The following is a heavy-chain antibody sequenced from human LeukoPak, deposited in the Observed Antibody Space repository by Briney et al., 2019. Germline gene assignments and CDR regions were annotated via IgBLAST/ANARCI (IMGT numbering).Heavy chain of an antibody. CDR2: INPNSGDT. V-gene: IGHV1-2*06. D-gene: IGHD5-12*01. CDR3: ARVAHSGYDYYYYGMDV. J-gene: IGHJ6*02. Sequence: ASVKVSCKPSEHTFTDFYMHWVRQAPGQRLEWMGRINPNSGDTNYAQKFQGRVTMTRDTSISTVYMELTRLRSDDTAVYYCARVAHSGYDYYYYGMDVWGQGTTVTVSS. CDR1: EHTFTDFY.